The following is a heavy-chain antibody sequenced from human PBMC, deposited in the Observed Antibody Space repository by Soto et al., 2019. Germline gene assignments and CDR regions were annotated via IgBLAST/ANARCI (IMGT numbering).Heavy chain of an antibody. CDR1: GFTFSSYW. CDR3: ASIGIWWAGAFDI. V-gene: IGHV3-74*01. J-gene: IGHJ3*02. CDR2: INSDGSST. Sequence: GGSLRLSCAASGFTFSSYWMYWVRQAPGKGLVWVSRINSDGSSTSYADSVKGRFTISRDNAKNTLYLQMNSLRAEDTAVYYCASIGIWWAGAFDIPGQGIMVTVSS. D-gene: IGHD2-15*01.